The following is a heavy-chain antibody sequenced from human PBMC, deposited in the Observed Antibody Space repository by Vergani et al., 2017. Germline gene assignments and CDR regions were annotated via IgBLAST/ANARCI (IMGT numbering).Heavy chain of an antibody. Sequence: QLQLQESGSGLVKPSQTLSLTCAVSGGSISSGGYSWSWIRQPPGKGLEWIGYIYHSGSTYYNPALKSRVTISVDRSKNQFSLKLSSVTAADTAVYYCARWGGWSYGAFDIWGQGTMVTVSS. CDR1: GGSISSGGYS. D-gene: IGHD1-26*01. J-gene: IGHJ3*02. CDR2: IYHSGST. CDR3: ARWGGWSYGAFDI. V-gene: IGHV4-30-2*01.